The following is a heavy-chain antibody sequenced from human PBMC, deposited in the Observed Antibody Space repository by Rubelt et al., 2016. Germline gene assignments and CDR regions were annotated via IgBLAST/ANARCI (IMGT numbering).Heavy chain of an antibody. V-gene: IGHV1-2*02. CDR3: ARVQAAGTPWFDP. J-gene: IGHJ5*02. D-gene: IGHD6-13*01. Sequence: GGTNYAQKFQGRVTMTRDTSISTAYMELSRLRSDDTAVYYCARVQAAGTPWFDPWGQGTLVTVSS. CDR2: GGT.